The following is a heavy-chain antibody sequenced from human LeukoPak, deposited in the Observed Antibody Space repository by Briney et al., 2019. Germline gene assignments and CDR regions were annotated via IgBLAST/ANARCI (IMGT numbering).Heavy chain of an antibody. D-gene: IGHD2-2*02. Sequence: ASVNVSCKASGYTFTSYDINWVRQATGQGLEWMGWMNPNSGNTGYAQKFQGRVTMTRNTSISTAYMELSSLRSEDTAVYYCARVALGYCSSTSCYNFWFDPWGQGTLVTVSS. CDR2: MNPNSGNT. J-gene: IGHJ5*02. CDR1: GYTFTSYD. V-gene: IGHV1-8*01. CDR3: ARVALGYCSSTSCYNFWFDP.